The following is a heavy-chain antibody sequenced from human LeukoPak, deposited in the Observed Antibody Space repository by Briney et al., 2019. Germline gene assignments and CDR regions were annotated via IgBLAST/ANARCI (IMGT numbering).Heavy chain of an antibody. Sequence: SETLSLTCTVSGSSISSAYYWGWIRQPPGTGLEWIGSIYHSGSTYYNPSLKSRVTISVDTSKNQFSLKLSSVTAADTAVYYCARDNSSSWYGGWFDPWGQGTLVTVSS. CDR1: GSSISSAYY. D-gene: IGHD6-13*01. CDR2: IYHSGST. V-gene: IGHV4-38-2*02. CDR3: ARDNSSSWYGGWFDP. J-gene: IGHJ5*02.